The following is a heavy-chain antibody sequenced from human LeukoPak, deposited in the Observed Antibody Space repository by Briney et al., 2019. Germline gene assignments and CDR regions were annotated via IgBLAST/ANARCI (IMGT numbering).Heavy chain of an antibody. CDR2: INSDGSNI. D-gene: IGHD5-24*01. V-gene: IGHV3-74*01. J-gene: IGHJ6*02. CDR3: AGEMATILDYYYYYGMDV. Sequence: GGSLRLSCAASGFTLSSYWMHWVRQAPGEGLVWVSRINSDGSNINYADSVKGRFTISRDNAKNTLYLQMNSLRAEDTAVYYCAGEMATILDYYYYYGMDVWGQGTTVTVSS. CDR1: GFTLSSYW.